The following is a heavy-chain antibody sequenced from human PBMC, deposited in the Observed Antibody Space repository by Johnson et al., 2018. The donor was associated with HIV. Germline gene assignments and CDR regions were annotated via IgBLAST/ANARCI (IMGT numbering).Heavy chain of an antibody. CDR2: IKSKTDGGTT. CDR3: ARRVGMIVVDRGAFDI. J-gene: IGHJ3*02. D-gene: IGHD3-22*01. V-gene: IGHV3-15*01. Sequence: MLLVESGGGLVQPGGSLRLSCAASGFTFSNAWMSWVRQAPGKGLEWVGRIKSKTDGGTTDYAAPVKGRFTISRDDSKNTLYLQMNSLKTEDTAVDYCARRVGMIVVDRGAFDIWGQGTMVTVSS. CDR1: GFTFSNAW.